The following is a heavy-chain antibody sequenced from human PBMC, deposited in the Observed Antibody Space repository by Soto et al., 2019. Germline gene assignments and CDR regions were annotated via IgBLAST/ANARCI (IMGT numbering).Heavy chain of an antibody. J-gene: IGHJ4*02. CDR2: IWYDGSNK. D-gene: IGHD6-13*01. Sequence: QVQLVESGGGVVQPGRSLRLSCAASGFTFSSYGMHWVRQAPGKGLEWVAVIWYDGSNKYYADSVKARFTISRDNSKNTLYLQMNSLRAEDTAVYYCARELAAAGDNDYWGQGTLVTVSS. CDR3: ARELAAAGDNDY. CDR1: GFTFSSYG. V-gene: IGHV3-33*01.